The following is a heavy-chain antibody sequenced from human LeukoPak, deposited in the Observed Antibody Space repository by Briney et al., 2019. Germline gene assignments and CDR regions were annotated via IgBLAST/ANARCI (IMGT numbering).Heavy chain of an antibody. CDR2: MNPNSGNT. CDR3: ARERSSHDYVWGSYRYSPDDAFDI. D-gene: IGHD3-16*02. CDR1: GYTFTSYD. J-gene: IGHJ3*02. Sequence: GASVKVSCKASGYTFTSYDINWVRQATGQGLEWMGWMNPNSGNTGYAQKFQGRVTMTRDTSISTAYMELSRLRSDDTAVYYCARERSSHDYVWGSYRYSPDDAFDIWGQGTMVTVSS. V-gene: IGHV1-8*01.